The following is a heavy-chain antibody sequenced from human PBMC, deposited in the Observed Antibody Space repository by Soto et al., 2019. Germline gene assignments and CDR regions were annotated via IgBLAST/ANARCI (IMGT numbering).Heavy chain of an antibody. CDR3: ARGAGYCISTSCPYYYYGMDV. D-gene: IGHD2-2*01. V-gene: IGHV1-69*13. Sequence: SVEVSCKASGGTFSSYAISWVRQAPGQGLEWMGGIIPIFGTANYAQKFQGRVTITADESTSTAYMELSSLRSEDTAVYYCARGAGYCISTSCPYYYYGMDVWGQGTTVTV. CDR1: GGTFSSYA. CDR2: IIPIFGTA. J-gene: IGHJ6*02.